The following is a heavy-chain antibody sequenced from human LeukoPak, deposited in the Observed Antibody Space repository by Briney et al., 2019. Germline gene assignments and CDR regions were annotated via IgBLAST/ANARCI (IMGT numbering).Heavy chain of an antibody. V-gene: IGHV1-2*06. CDR1: GYTFIDCF. CDR2: INPNSGGT. CDR3: ARDLSSTPNWEFDY. J-gene: IGHJ4*02. Sequence: ASVKVSCKTSGYTFIDCFIHWVRQAPGQGLEWMGRINPNSGGTEYEQKFQGRVTMTRDTSISTAYMVLIRLISDDTAVYYCARDLSSTPNWEFDYWGQGTLVTVSS. D-gene: IGHD7-27*01.